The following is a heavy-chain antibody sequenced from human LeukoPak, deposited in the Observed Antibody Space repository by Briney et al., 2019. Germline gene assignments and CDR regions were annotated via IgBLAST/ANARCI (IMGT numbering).Heavy chain of an antibody. Sequence: GGSLRLSCAASGFTVSNNYMSWVRQAPGKGLEWVSVIYSGGSTYYADSVKGRFTISRDNSKNTLYLQMNSLRAEDTAVYYCARDHAGDWHFDYWGQGTLVTVSS. V-gene: IGHV3-53*01. CDR1: GFTVSNNY. CDR2: IYSGGST. CDR3: ARDHAGDWHFDY. D-gene: IGHD2-21*02. J-gene: IGHJ4*02.